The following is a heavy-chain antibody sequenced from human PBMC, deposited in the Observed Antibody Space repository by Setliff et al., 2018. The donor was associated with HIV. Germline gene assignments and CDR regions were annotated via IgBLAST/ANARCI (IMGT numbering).Heavy chain of an antibody. J-gene: IGHJ4*02. D-gene: IGHD1-1*01. Sequence: PSETLSLTCTVPGGSINSTSYYWGWIRQPPGNGLEWIGSIYHTGSTYYNPSLKSRVTISLDTSKNQFSLKLTSVTAADTAVYYCASAGSGTRAPPRYWGQGTLVTVSS. CDR2: IYHTGST. CDR3: ASAGSGTRAPPRY. CDR1: GGSINSTSYY. V-gene: IGHV4-39*07.